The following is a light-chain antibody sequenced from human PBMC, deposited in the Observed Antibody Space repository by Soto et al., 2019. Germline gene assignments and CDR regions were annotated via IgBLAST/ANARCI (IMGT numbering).Light chain of an antibody. J-gene: IGKJ5*01. CDR3: QQYGTSPRT. Sequence: EIVLTQSPGTLSLSPGERATLSCRASQSLSSNYLAWYQQRPGQAPRLLIHGASNRATGIPDRFSGSGSGTEFTLTISRLEPDDFAVYYCQQYGTSPRTFGQGTRLEIK. CDR1: QSLSSNY. CDR2: GAS. V-gene: IGKV3-20*01.